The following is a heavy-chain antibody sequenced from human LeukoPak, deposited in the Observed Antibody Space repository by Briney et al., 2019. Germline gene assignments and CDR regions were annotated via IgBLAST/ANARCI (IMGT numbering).Heavy chain of an antibody. CDR2: SRNKDNSYTT. D-gene: IGHD3/OR15-3a*01. CDR3: VSWTSDY. J-gene: IGHJ4*02. V-gene: IGHV3-72*01. CDR1: GFTLSDHY. Sequence: GGSLRLSCAASGFTLSDHYMDWLRQAPGKGLEWVGRSRNKDNSYTTEYAASVKGRFTISRDDSKNSLYLQMNSLKNEDTAVYYCVSWTSDYWGQGTLVTVSS.